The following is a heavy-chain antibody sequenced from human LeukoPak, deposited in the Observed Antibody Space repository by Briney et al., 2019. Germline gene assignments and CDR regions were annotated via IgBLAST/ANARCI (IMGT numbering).Heavy chain of an antibody. Sequence: GGSLRLSCAASGFTFSSYGMSWVRQAPGKGLKWVSAISGSGGSTYYADSVKGRFTISRDNSKNTLYLQMSSLRAEDTAVYYCARCTVYYYYMDVWGKGTTVTISS. D-gene: IGHD4-17*01. CDR3: ARCTVYYYYMDV. CDR2: ISGSGGST. CDR1: GFTFSSYG. V-gene: IGHV3-23*01. J-gene: IGHJ6*03.